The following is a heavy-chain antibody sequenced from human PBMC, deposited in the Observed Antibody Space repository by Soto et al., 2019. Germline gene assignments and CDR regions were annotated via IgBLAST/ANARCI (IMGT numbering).Heavy chain of an antibody. CDR2: ISYDGSNK. CDR1: GFTFSSYG. V-gene: IGHV3-30*18. Sequence: GGSLRLSCAASGFTFSSYGMHWVRQAPGKGLEWVAVISYDGSNKYYADSVKGRFTISRDNSKNTLYLQMNSLRAEDTAVYYCAKGKLWFGELSFDYWGQGTLVTVSS. J-gene: IGHJ4*02. D-gene: IGHD3-10*01. CDR3: AKGKLWFGELSFDY.